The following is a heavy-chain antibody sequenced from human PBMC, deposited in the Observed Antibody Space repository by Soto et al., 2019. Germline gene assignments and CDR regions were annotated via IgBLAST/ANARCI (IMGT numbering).Heavy chain of an antibody. CDR1: GFTFSSYA. D-gene: IGHD3-9*01. CDR2: ISGSGGST. J-gene: IGHJ4*02. CDR3: AILQHVLRYFDWLGPGWYFDY. Sequence: GGSLRLSCAASGFTFSSYAMSWVRQAPGKGLEWVSAISGSGGSTYYADSVKGRFTISRDNSKNTLYLQMNSLRAEDTAVYYCAILQHVLRYFDWLGPGWYFDYWGQGTLVTVSS. V-gene: IGHV3-23*01.